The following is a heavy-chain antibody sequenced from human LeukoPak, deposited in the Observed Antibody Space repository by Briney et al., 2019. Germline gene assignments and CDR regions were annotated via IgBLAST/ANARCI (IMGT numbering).Heavy chain of an antibody. V-gene: IGHV1-8*02. CDR2: MNPNSGNT. Sequence: GESLKISCKGSGYSFTSYWIGWVRQATGQGLEWMGWMNPNSGNTGYAQKFQGRVTMTRNTSISTAYMELSSLRSEDTAVYYCARGPFDIWGQGTMVTVSS. CDR3: ARGPFDI. CDR1: GYSFTSYW. J-gene: IGHJ3*02.